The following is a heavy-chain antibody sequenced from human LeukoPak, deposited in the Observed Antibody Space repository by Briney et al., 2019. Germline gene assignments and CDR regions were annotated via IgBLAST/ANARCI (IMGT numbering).Heavy chain of an antibody. J-gene: IGHJ4*02. CDR3: AKDRSYYYDSSGYYYNPIFDY. D-gene: IGHD3-22*01. V-gene: IGHV3-23*01. CDR2: ISGSGDST. Sequence: GGSLRLSCAASGSTFSSSAMNWVRQTPGRGLEWVSAISGSGDSTSYADSMKGRFTISRDNPKNTLYLQMNSLRAEDTAVYYCAKDRSYYYDSSGYYYNPIFDYWGQGTLVTVSS. CDR1: GSTFSSSA.